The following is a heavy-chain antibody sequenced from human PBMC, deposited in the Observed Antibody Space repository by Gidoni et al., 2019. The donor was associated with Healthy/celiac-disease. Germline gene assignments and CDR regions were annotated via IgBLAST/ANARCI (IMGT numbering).Heavy chain of an antibody. CDR3: ARHGGYYGPQLGMDV. V-gene: IGHV5-10-1*01. Sequence: EVQLVQSGAEVKKPGESLRISCKGSGYSFTSYWISWVRQMPGKGLEWMGRIDPSDSYTNYSPSFQGHVTISADKSISTAYLQWSSLKASDTAMYYCARHGGYYGPQLGMDVWGKGTTVTVSS. D-gene: IGHD3-10*01. CDR1: GYSFTSYW. J-gene: IGHJ6*03. CDR2: IDPSDSYT.